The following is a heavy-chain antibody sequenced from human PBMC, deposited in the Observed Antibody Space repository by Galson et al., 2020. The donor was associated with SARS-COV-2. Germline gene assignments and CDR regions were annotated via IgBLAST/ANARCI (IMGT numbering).Heavy chain of an antibody. D-gene: IGHD5-12*01. CDR1: GFTFSSYA. J-gene: IGHJ6*02. Sequence: GGSLRLSCAASGFTFSSYAMHWVRQAPGKGLEWVAVISYDGSNKYYADSVKGRFTISRDNSKNTLYLQMNSLRAEDTAVYYCARSGYGTYYYYYGMDVWGQGTTVTVSS. CDR3: ARSGYGTYYYYYGMDV. CDR2: ISYDGSNK. V-gene: IGHV3-30-3*01.